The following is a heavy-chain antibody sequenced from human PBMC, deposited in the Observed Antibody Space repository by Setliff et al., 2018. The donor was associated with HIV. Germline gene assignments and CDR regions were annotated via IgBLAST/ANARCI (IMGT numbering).Heavy chain of an antibody. J-gene: IGHJ4*02. Sequence: AGGSLRLSCAASGFTFSSYWMNWVRQAPGKGLVWVSRINNDGSFKTYADSVKGRFTIYRDNAKNTLYLQMYSLRAEDTALYYCAPGHLWFDNWGQGTLVTVSS. V-gene: IGHV3-74*01. CDR2: INNDGSFK. CDR3: APGHLWFDN. CDR1: GFTFSSYW. D-gene: IGHD5-18*01.